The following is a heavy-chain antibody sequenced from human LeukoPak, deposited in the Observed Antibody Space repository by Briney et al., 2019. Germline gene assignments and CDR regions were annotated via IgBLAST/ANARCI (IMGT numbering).Heavy chain of an antibody. CDR1: GYTFTSYD. CDR3: ARESTAGTYYYYMDV. V-gene: IGHV1-8*01. Sequence: GASVKVSFKASGYTFTSYDINWVRQATGQGLEWMGWMNPNSGNTGYAQKFQGRVTMTRNTSISTAYMELSSLRSEDTAVYYCARESTAGTYYYYMDVWGKGTTVTVSS. CDR2: MNPNSGNT. J-gene: IGHJ6*03. D-gene: IGHD6-13*01.